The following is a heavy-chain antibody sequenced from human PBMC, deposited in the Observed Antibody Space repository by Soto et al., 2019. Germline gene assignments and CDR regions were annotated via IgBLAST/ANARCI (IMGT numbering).Heavy chain of an antibody. D-gene: IGHD2-2*01. CDR2: ISSSRSTI. V-gene: IGHV3-48*01. J-gene: IGHJ5*01. CDR3: ARDCPGSSTTCYGNEWFDS. Sequence: EMQLVESGGGLVQLGGSLRLSCAASGFTFSSYSMNWVRQAPGKGLEWVSYISSSRSTIYYADSVKGRFTISRDNAKNSLYLQMNSLRAEDTAVYYCARDCPGSSTTCYGNEWFDSWGQGTLVTVSS. CDR1: GFTFSSYS.